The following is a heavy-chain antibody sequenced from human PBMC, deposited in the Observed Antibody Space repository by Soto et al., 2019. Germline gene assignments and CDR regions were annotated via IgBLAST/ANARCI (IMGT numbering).Heavy chain of an antibody. J-gene: IGHJ6*02. CDR3: ARTPGDAYYYYYGMDA. V-gene: IGHV1-69*13. CDR1: GGTFSSYA. D-gene: IGHD2-21*01. Sequence: SVKVSCKASGGTFSSYAISWVRQAPGQGLEWMGGIIPIFGTASYAQKFQGRVTITADESTSTAYMELSSLRSEDTAVYYCARTPGDAYYYYYGMDAWGQGTTVTVSS. CDR2: IIPIFGTA.